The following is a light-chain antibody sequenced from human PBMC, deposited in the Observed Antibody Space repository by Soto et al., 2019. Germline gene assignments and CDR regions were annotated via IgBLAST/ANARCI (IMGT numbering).Light chain of an antibody. V-gene: IGKV1-5*01. Sequence: DIPMTQSPSTLSASVGDRVTITCRASQSINNWLAWYQQKPGEAPKLLIYDASTLESGVPSRLSGSGSGTEFTFTISSLQPDDFATYFCQQYDSQLYTFGQGTKLYIK. CDR1: QSINNW. J-gene: IGKJ2*01. CDR2: DAS. CDR3: QQYDSQLYT.